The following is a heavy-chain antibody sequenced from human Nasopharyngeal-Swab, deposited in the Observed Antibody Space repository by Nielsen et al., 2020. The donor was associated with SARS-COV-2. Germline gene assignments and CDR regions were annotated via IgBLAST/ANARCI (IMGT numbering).Heavy chain of an antibody. CDR1: GFTFSSYA. D-gene: IGHD4-17*01. J-gene: IGHJ4*02. V-gene: IGHV3-23*01. CDR3: AKDRGNDYGDQSDY. CDR2: ISGSGDNR. Sequence: GESLKISCAASGFTFSSYAMSWVRQVPGKGLEWVSGISGSGDNRYYAASVKGRFTISRDNSKNTAYLQMNSLRAEDTAVYYCAKDRGNDYGDQSDYWGQGTLVTVSS.